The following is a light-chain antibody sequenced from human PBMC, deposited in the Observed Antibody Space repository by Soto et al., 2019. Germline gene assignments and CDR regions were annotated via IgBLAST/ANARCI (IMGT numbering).Light chain of an antibody. Sequence: QSVLTQPPSVSGSPGQSVTISCTGTSSYVGGYNYVSWYQQHPGKAPQLLIFNFNRRPSGVPDRFSGSTSGNTPSLTISGLQAEDEADYYCCSYVGSYPFGFETGTKVTVL. CDR2: NFN. CDR3: CSYVGSYPFG. CDR1: SSYVGGYNY. J-gene: IGLJ1*01. V-gene: IGLV2-11*01.